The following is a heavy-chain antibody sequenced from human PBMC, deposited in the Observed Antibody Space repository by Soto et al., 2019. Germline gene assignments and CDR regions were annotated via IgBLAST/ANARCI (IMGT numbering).Heavy chain of an antibody. V-gene: IGHV3-48*01. CDR3: ARDLTSFGPFDY. D-gene: IGHD5-18*01. J-gene: IGHJ4*02. CDR1: GFTFSSYS. Sequence: EVQLVESGGGLVQPGGSLRLSCAASGFTFSSYSMNWVRQAPGKGLEWVSYISSSSNTIYYADSVKGRFTISRDNAKNSLYLQMNSLRAEDTAVYYCARDLTSFGPFDYWGQGTLVTVSS. CDR2: ISSSSNTI.